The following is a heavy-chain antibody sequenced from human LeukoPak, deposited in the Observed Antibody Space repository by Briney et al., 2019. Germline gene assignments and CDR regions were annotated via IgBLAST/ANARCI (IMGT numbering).Heavy chain of an antibody. CDR2: ISYDGSNK. J-gene: IGHJ4*02. CDR3: ARADSYGYYFDY. CDR1: GFTFSSYA. D-gene: IGHD5-18*01. Sequence: GGSLRLSCAASGFTFSSYAMPWVRQAPGKGLEWVAVISYDGSNKYYADSVKGRFTISRDNSKNTLYLQMNSLRAEDTAVYYCARADSYGYYFDYWGQGTLVTVSS. V-gene: IGHV3-30-3*01.